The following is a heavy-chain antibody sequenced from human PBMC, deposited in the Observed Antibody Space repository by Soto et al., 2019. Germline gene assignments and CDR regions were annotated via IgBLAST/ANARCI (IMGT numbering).Heavy chain of an antibody. D-gene: IGHD6-13*01. V-gene: IGHV4-34*01. Sequence: QVHLQQWGAGLLKPSETLSLTCTVYGGSFGGYYWTWIRQPPAEGLEWIGEISPSGSPNYNPSLRSRVTVSVYPSMNHFPLNLSSVPAADTAVYYCARGGGAAPGTWVQGTLVTVSS. J-gene: IGHJ4*02. CDR2: ISPSGSP. CDR3: ARGGGAAPGT. CDR1: GGSFGGYY.